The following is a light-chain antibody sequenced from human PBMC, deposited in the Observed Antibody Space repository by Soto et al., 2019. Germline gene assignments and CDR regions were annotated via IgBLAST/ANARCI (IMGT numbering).Light chain of an antibody. V-gene: IGKV3-20*01. J-gene: IGKJ3*01. CDR1: QSVSNTY. Sequence: EIVLTQSRGTLSLSPGERATLSCRASQSVSNTYLAWYQQKPGQAPRLLIYDASSRATGIPDRFSGSGSGTDFTLTISRLEPEDFAVYYCQQYGRSPGLFTFGPGTKVDI. CDR3: QQYGRSPGLFT. CDR2: DAS.